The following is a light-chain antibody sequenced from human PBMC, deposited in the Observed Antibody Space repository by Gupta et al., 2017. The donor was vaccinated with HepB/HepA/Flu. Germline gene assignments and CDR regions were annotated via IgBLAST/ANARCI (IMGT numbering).Light chain of an antibody. CDR2: AAS. CDR3: QQSYTTPT. Sequence: DIWLTQSPSSLSASVGDRVTITCRASQSIDVYLNWYQQKPGKVPKALIFAASSVQSGVPPRFSGGGSGTEFTLTISRLQPEDFATYYCQQSYTTPTFGQGTKVEIK. CDR1: QSIDVY. V-gene: IGKV1-39*01. J-gene: IGKJ1*01.